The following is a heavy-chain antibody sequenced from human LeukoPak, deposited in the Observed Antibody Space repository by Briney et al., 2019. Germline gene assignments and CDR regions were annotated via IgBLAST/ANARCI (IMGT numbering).Heavy chain of an antibody. V-gene: IGHV3-23*01. J-gene: IGHJ4*02. D-gene: IGHD5-24*01. CDR3: VKDDGWVQYAN. CDR1: GFTFSSYE. CDR2: IRTDGVTT. Sequence: QPEGSLRLSCEASGFTFSSYEMNWVRQAPGKGLEWVSGIRTDGVTTYYADSVKGRFIISRDNSKNTVYLQMNSLSAEDAAVYYCVKDDGWVQYANWGQGTLVTVSS.